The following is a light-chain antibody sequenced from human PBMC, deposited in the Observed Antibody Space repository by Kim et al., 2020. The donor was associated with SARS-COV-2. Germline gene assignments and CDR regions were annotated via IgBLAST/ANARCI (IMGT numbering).Light chain of an antibody. CDR3: SSYTSSSTLL. CDR2: DVS. Sequence: GQSITISCTGTSSDVGGYNYVSWYQQHPGKAPKLRIYDVSNRPSGVSNRFSGSKSGNTASLTISGLQAEDEADYYCSSYTSSSTLLFGGGTQLTVL. V-gene: IGLV2-14*03. CDR1: SSDVGGYNY. J-gene: IGLJ2*01.